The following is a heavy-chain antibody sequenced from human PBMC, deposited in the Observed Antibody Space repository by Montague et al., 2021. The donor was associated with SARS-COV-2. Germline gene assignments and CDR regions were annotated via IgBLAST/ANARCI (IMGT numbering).Heavy chain of an antibody. V-gene: IGHV2-5*02. CDR1: GFSLSTSGVG. Sequence: PALVKPTQTLTLTCTFSGFSLSTSGVGVGWIRQPPGKALEWLALIYWDDDKRYSPSLKSRLTITKDTSKNQVVLTMTNMDPVDTATYYCAHISVDYDFWSSYYTKVFSAFDIWGQGTMVTVSS. D-gene: IGHD3-3*01. CDR2: IYWDDDK. J-gene: IGHJ3*02. CDR3: AHISVDYDFWSSYYTKVFSAFDI.